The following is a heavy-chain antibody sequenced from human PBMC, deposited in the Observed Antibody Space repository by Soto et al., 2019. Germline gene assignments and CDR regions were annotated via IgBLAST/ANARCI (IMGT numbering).Heavy chain of an antibody. D-gene: IGHD3-10*01. CDR1: GFAFTTFA. CDR2: ISSDGSIK. V-gene: IGHV3-30*18. J-gene: IGHJ6*02. CDR3: AKGSFGLGSSPRFFYGMDV. Sequence: QVQLVESGGGVVQPGRSLRLSCAPSGFAFTTFAMHWVRPAPGKGLEWVAVISSDGSIKSYADSVKGRFTISRDHSKYTLYLQMNSLRTEDPAVYYCAKGSFGLGSSPRFFYGMDVWGQGTTVTVSS.